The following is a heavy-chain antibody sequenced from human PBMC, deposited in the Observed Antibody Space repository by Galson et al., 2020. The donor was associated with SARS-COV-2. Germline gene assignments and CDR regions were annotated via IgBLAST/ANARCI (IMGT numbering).Heavy chain of an antibody. CDR1: GYSFTSYW. V-gene: IGHV5-51*01. J-gene: IGHJ6*02. CDR2: IYPGDSDT. CDR3: ARQGLFENYGMDV. D-gene: IGHD3-16*01. Sequence: KIGESLKISCKGSGYSFTSYWIGWVRQMPGKGLEWMGIIYPGDSDTRYSPSFQGQVTISADKSISTAYLQWSSLKASDTAMYYCARQGLFENYGMDVWGQGTTVTVSS.